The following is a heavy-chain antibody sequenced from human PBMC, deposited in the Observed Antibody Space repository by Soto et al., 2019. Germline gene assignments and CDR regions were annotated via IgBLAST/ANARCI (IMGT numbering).Heavy chain of an antibody. J-gene: IGHJ4*02. V-gene: IGHV3-74*01. D-gene: IGHD6-13*01. CDR1: GFTFSTYW. CDR2: ISGDGNIT. Sequence: DVHLVESGGSMVQPGASLRLSCSVSGFTFSTYWMHWVRQVPGQSPFWVSRISGDGNITTYADSVRGRFTISRDNAKNTLYLQMNSLRVEDTAIYYCTRGPRVDSAGTGAHWGPGTPVTVSS. CDR3: TRGPRVDSAGTGAH.